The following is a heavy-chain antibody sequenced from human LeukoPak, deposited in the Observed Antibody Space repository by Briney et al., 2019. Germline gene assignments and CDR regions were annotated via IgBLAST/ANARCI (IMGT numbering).Heavy chain of an antibody. V-gene: IGHV4-59*01. CDR1: GGSISSYY. D-gene: IGHD3-9*01. Sequence: SETLSLTCTVSGGSISSYYWSWIRQPPGKGLEWIGYIYYSGSTNYNPSLKSRVTISVDTSKNQFSLKLSSVTAADTAVYYCARVRRYFDLIDAFDIWAKGQWSPSLQ. CDR2: IYYSGST. J-gene: IGHJ3*02. CDR3: ARVRRYFDLIDAFDI.